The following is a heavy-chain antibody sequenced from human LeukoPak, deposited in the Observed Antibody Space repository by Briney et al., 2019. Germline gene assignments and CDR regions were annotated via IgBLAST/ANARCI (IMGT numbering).Heavy chain of an antibody. V-gene: IGHV1-2*02. CDR1: GYTFTGYY. CDR3: ARCRSTSCYYNWFDP. J-gene: IGHJ5*02. D-gene: IGHD2-2*01. Sequence: ASVKVSCKASGYTFTGYYMHWVRQAPGQGLEWMGWINPNSGGTNYAQKFQGRVTMTRDTSISTAYMELSRLRSDDTAVYYCARCRSTSCYYNWFDPWGQGTLVTVSS. CDR2: INPNSGGT.